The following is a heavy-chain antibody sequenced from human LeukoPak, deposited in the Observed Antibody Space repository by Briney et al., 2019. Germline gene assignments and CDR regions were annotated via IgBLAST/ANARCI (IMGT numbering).Heavy chain of an antibody. Sequence: PGGSLRLSCEASGFTFSSYAMSWVRQAPGKGLEWVSAISGSGGSTYYADSVKGRFTISRDNSKNTLYLQMNSLRAEDTAVYYCAKAPPWRSGSLTCFDYWGQGTLVTVSS. CDR2: ISGSGGST. D-gene: IGHD1-26*01. V-gene: IGHV3-23*01. J-gene: IGHJ4*02. CDR3: AKAPPWRSGSLTCFDY. CDR1: GFTFSSYA.